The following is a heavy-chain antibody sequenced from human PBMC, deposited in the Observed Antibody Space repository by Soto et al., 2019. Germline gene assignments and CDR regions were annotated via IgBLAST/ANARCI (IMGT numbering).Heavy chain of an antibody. V-gene: IGHV3-23*01. D-gene: IGHD3-10*01. CDR1: GFTFSSYA. Sequence: LRLSCAASGFTFSSYAMSWVRHAPVNGLEWVSAISGSGGSTYYADSVKGRFTISRDNSKNTLYLQMNSLRAEDTAVYYCAKGCRAMVRGVLGDYYYGMDVWGQGTTVTVSS. CDR3: AKGCRAMVRGVLGDYYYGMDV. CDR2: ISGSGGST. J-gene: IGHJ6*02.